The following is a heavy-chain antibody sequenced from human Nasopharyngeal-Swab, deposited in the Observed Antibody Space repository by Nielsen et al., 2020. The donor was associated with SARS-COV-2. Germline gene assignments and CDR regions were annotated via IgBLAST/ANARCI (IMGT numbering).Heavy chain of an antibody. Sequence: GGSLRLSCAASGFTFSSYWMSWVRQAPGKGLEWVPNIKQDGSEKYYVDSVKGRFTISRDNAKNSLYLQMNSLRAEDTAVYYCAKTYSGSYLGYFDYWGQGTLVTVSS. V-gene: IGHV3-7*01. CDR3: AKTYSGSYLGYFDY. J-gene: IGHJ4*02. D-gene: IGHD1-26*01. CDR1: GFTFSSYW. CDR2: IKQDGSEK.